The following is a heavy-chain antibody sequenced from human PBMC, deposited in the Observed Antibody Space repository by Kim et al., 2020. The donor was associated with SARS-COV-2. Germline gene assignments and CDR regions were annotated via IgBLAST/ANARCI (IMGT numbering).Heavy chain of an antibody. Sequence: YPDSVKGRFTNARTNSKNPLYLQMNRLRAEDTAVYYCARDSLVGATKFDYWGQGTLVTVSS. CDR3: ARDSLVGATKFDY. J-gene: IGHJ4*02. V-gene: IGHV3-30*01. D-gene: IGHD1-26*01.